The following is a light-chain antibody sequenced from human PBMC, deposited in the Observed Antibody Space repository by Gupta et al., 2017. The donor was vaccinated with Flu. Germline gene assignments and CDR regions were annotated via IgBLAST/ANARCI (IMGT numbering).Light chain of an antibody. CDR2: GAS. CDR1: QSVSSSY. Sequence: EIVLTQSPGTLSLSPGETVTLSCRASQSVSSSYLAWYQQKPGQAPRLLIYGASSRATGIPDRFSGSGSGTDFTLTISRLEPEDFAVYYCQQYGSSPFTFGPGTKVDIK. J-gene: IGKJ3*01. V-gene: IGKV3-20*01. CDR3: QQYGSSPFT.